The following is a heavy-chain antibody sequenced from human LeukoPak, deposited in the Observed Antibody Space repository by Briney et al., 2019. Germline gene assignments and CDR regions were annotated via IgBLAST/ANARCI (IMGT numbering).Heavy chain of an antibody. CDR3: ARRGTKDY. CDR1: GGSISSSSYY. Sequence: PSETLSLTCTVSGGSISSSSYYWGWIRQPPGKGLEWIGSIYYSGSTYYNPSLKSRVTISVDTSKNQFSLKLRSVTAADTAVYYCARRGTKDYWGQGTLVTVSS. V-gene: IGHV4-39*01. CDR2: IYYSGST. J-gene: IGHJ4*02. D-gene: IGHD1-1*01.